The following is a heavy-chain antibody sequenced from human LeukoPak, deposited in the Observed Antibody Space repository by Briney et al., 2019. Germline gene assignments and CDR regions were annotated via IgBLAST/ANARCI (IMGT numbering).Heavy chain of an antibody. D-gene: IGHD2-2*01. J-gene: IGHJ4*02. Sequence: SQTLSLTCTVSGGSISSGGYSWSWIRQHPGKGLEWIGYIYYSGSTYYNPSLKSRVTISVDTSKNQFSLKLSSVTAADTAVYYCARDASSFDYWGQGTLVTVSS. CDR3: ARDASSFDY. CDR2: IYYSGST. CDR1: GGSISSGGYS. V-gene: IGHV4-31*03.